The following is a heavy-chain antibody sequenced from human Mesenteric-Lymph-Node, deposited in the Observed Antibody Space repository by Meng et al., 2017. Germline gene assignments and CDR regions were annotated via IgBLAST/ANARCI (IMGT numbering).Heavy chain of an antibody. V-gene: IGHV1-69*13. Sequence: SVKVSCKASGGTFSSYAISWVRQAPGQGLEWIGGIIPIFGTANYAQKFQGRVTITADESTSTAYMELSSLRSEDTAVYYCARTSVAGSFYFAYWGQGTLVTVSS. D-gene: IGHD6-19*01. CDR1: GGTFSSYA. J-gene: IGHJ4*02. CDR3: ARTSVAGSFYFAY. CDR2: IIPIFGTA.